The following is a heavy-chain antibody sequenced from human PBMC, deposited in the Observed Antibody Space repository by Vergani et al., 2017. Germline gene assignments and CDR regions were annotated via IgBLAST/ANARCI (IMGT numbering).Heavy chain of an antibody. CDR2: ISYNGNNK. J-gene: IGHJ4*02. D-gene: IGHD4-23*01. V-gene: IGHV3-30-3*01. CDR3: ARDRRPEVVNIFDY. Sequence: QVQLVESGGGVVQPGRSLRLSCAASGFTFSSYPMYWVRQAPGKGLEWVAIISYNGNNKYYADSVKGRFTISRDNSKNTLYLQMNRLRAEDTAVFYCARDRRPEVVNIFDYWGRGTLVTVSS. CDR1: GFTFSSYP.